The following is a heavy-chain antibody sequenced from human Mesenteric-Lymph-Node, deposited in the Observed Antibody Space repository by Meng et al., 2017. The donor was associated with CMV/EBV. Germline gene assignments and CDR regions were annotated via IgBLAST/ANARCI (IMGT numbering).Heavy chain of an antibody. CDR3: ARYYDFWGGSANVYYFDY. CDR1: GFTFSRYA. Sequence: GESLKISCTASGFTFSRYAMSWVRQAPGKGLEWVSSIQGGDHDTYYADSVKGRFIIPRVNSRNTVFLQMNSLRAEDTAVYYCARYYDFWGGSANVYYFDYWGQGTLVTVSS. V-gene: IGHV3-23*03. CDR2: IQGGDHDT. J-gene: IGHJ4*02. D-gene: IGHD3-3*01.